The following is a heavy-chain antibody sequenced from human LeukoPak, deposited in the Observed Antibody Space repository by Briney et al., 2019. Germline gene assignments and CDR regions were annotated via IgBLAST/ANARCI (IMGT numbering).Heavy chain of an antibody. J-gene: IGHJ4*02. V-gene: IGHV3-33*01. Sequence: GGSLRLSCTASGFTFSSYGMHWVRQAPGKGLEWVTFIYNDGSQEYYADSVKGRFSISRDNSKNTLYLQMNSLRDEDAAIYYCARNVNHWNHVDCWGQGTRVTVSS. D-gene: IGHD1-1*01. CDR3: ARNVNHWNHVDC. CDR2: IYNDGSQE. CDR1: GFTFSSYG.